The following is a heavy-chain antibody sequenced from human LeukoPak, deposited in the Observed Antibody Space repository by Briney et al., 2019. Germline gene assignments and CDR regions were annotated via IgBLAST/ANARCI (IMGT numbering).Heavy chain of an antibody. D-gene: IGHD2-21*02. CDR1: GGSISSYY. Sequence: SETLSLTCTVSGGSISSYYWSWIRQPAGKGLEWIGRIYTSGSTNYNPSHKSRVTMSVDTSKNQFSLKLSSVTAADTAVYYCARDRVVVTAISAFDIWGQGTMVTVSS. CDR2: IYTSGST. J-gene: IGHJ3*02. CDR3: ARDRVVVTAISAFDI. V-gene: IGHV4-4*07.